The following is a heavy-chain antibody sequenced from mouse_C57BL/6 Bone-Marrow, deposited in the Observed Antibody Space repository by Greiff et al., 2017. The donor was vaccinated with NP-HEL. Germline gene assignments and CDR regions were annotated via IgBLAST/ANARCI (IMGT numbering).Heavy chain of an antibody. J-gene: IGHJ1*03. V-gene: IGHV1-64*01. CDR3: ASNSSHWYFDV. CDR1: GYTFTSYW. D-gene: IGHD6-1*01. Sequence: QVQLQQPGAELVKPGASVKLSCKASGYTFTSYWMHWVKQRPGQGLEWIGMIHPNSGSTNYNEKFKSKATLTVDKSSSTAYMQLSSLTSEDSAVYYCASNSSHWYFDVWGTGTTVTVSS. CDR2: IHPNSGST.